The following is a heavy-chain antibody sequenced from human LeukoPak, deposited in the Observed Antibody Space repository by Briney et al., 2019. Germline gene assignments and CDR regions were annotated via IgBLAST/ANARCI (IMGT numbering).Heavy chain of an antibody. J-gene: IGHJ5*02. V-gene: IGHV4-30-2*01. CDR3: ARVDGCSSTSCGP. CDR1: GGSISSGGYS. CDR2: IYHSGST. D-gene: IGHD2-2*01. Sequence: SETLSLTCAVSGGSISSGGYSWSWIRQPPGKGLEWIGYIYHSGSTYYNPSLKSRVTISVDRSKNQFSLKLSSVTAADTAVYYCARVDGCSSTSCGPRGQGTLVTVST.